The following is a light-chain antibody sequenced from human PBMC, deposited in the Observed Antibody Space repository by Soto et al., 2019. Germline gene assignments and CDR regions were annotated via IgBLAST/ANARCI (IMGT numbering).Light chain of an antibody. CDR3: CSYTSSSIRV. Sequence: QSVLTQPASVSGSPGQSITISCTGASSDVGAHNYVSWYQQHPGKAPKLIIYEVRNRPSGVSNRLSGSKSGNTASLTISGLQADDEADYYCCSYTSSSIRVFGGGTKVTVL. J-gene: IGLJ3*02. CDR2: EVR. CDR1: SSDVGAHNY. V-gene: IGLV2-14*01.